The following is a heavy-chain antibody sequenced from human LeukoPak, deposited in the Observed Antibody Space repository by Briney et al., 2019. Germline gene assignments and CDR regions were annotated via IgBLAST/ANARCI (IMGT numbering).Heavy chain of an antibody. CDR2: IIPIFGTA. CDR1: GGTFSSYA. J-gene: IGHJ4*02. CDR3: ARDQGYSYGYGNFDY. V-gene: IGHV1-69*05. D-gene: IGHD5-18*01. Sequence: SVKVSCKASGGTFSSYAISWVRQAPGQGLEWMGRIIPIFGTANYAQKFQGRVTITTDESTSTAYMELSSLRSEDTAVYYCARDQGYSYGYGNFDYWGQGTLVTVSS.